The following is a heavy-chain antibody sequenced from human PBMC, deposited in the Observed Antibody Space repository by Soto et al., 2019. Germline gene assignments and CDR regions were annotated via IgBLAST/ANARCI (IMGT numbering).Heavy chain of an antibody. J-gene: IGHJ3*02. D-gene: IGHD6-19*01. Sequence: GGSLRLSCAASGFTFDDYAMHWVRQAPGKGLEWVSGISWNSGSIGYADSVKGRFTISRDNAKNSLYLQMNSLRAEDTALYYCAKDTAVAGFNAFDIWGQGTMVTVS. CDR2: ISWNSGSI. CDR3: AKDTAVAGFNAFDI. V-gene: IGHV3-9*01. CDR1: GFTFDDYA.